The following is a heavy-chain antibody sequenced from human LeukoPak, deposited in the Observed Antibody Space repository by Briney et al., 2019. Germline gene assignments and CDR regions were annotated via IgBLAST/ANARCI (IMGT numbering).Heavy chain of an antibody. J-gene: IGHJ4*02. CDR2: ISAYNGNT. V-gene: IGHV1-18*01. Sequence: ASVKVSCKGSGYTFTSYGISRVRHAPGQGLEWMGWISAYNGNTNYAQKLHGRVTMTTDTSTSAAYMELRSLRSEDTAVYYCACRGEVGATSSFSPYFDYWGQGTLVTVSS. CDR1: GYTFTSYG. D-gene: IGHD1-26*01. CDR3: ACRGEVGATSSFSPYFDY.